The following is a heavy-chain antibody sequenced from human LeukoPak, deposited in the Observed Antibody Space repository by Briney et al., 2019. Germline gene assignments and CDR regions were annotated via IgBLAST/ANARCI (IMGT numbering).Heavy chain of an antibody. CDR3: ARAYGSGSYSSDY. Sequence: SETLSLTCTVSGGFISSGGYYWSWIRQHPGKGLEWIGYIYYSGSTYYNPSLKSRVTISVDTSKNQFSLKLSSVTAADTAVYYCARAYGSGSYSSDYWGQGTLVTVSS. J-gene: IGHJ4*02. CDR1: GGFISSGGYY. D-gene: IGHD3-10*01. V-gene: IGHV4-31*03. CDR2: IYYSGST.